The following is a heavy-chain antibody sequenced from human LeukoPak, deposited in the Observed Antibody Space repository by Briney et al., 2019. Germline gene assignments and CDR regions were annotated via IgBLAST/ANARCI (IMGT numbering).Heavy chain of an antibody. V-gene: IGHV3-48*04. CDR1: GFTFSSYG. CDR3: ARDWGDGYNSLDY. CDR2: ISSSSSTI. J-gene: IGHJ4*02. D-gene: IGHD5-24*01. Sequence: GGSLRLSCAASGFTFSSYGMNWVRQAPGKGLEWVSYISSSSSTIYYADSVKGRFTISRDNAKNSLYLQMNSLRAEDTAVYYCARDWGDGYNSLDYWGQGTLVTVSS.